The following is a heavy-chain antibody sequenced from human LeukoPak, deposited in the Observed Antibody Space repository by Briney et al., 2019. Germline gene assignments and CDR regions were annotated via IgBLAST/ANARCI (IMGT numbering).Heavy chain of an antibody. D-gene: IGHD6-19*01. Sequence: PGGSLRLSCAASGFAFSDYYMSWIRQAPGKGLEWVSYISSSGSTIYYADSVKGRFTISRDNAKNSLYLQMNSLRAEDTAVYYCARVPGAVDVFDDYWGQGTLVTVSS. CDR3: ARVPGAVDVFDDY. J-gene: IGHJ4*02. CDR1: GFAFSDYY. V-gene: IGHV3-11*04. CDR2: ISSSGSTI.